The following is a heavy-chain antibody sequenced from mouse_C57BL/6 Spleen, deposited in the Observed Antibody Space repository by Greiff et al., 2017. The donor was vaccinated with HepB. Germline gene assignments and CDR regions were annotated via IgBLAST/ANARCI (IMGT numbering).Heavy chain of an antibody. CDR3: ARGDYGSSYPWYFDV. V-gene: IGHV1-26*01. D-gene: IGHD1-1*01. Sequence: EVQLQQSGPELVKPGASVKISCKASGYTFTDYYMNWVKQSHGKSLEWIGDINPNNGGTSYNQKFKGKATLTVDKSSSTAYMELRSLTSEDSAVYYCARGDYGSSYPWYFDVWGTGTTVTVSS. CDR1: GYTFTDYY. CDR2: INPNNGGT. J-gene: IGHJ1*03.